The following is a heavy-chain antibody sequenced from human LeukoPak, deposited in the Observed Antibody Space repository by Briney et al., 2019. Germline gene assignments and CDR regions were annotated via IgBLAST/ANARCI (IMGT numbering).Heavy chain of an antibody. Sequence: PGGSLRLSCAASGFTLSSYWMHWVRQAPGEGLVWVSRIDPDGSTTNYADSVKGRFTTSRDNAKNTLYLQMNSLRAEDTAVYYCAKSVVYYDFWSLPNDYWGQGTLVTVSS. CDR2: IDPDGSTT. CDR3: AKSVVYYDFWSLPNDY. CDR1: GFTLSSYW. J-gene: IGHJ4*02. V-gene: IGHV3-74*01. D-gene: IGHD3-3*01.